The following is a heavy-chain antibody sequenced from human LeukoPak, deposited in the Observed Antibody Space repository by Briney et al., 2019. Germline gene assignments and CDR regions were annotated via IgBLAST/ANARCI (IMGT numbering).Heavy chain of an antibody. J-gene: IGHJ6*04. CDR2: MHSVGTT. D-gene: IGHD1-26*01. CDR1: GFTVNTNY. V-gene: IGHV3-53*01. CDR3: ARDGSSGRGYYYYYGMDV. Sequence: GGSLRLSCAASGFTVNTNYMSWVRQAPGKGLEWVSIMHSVGTTYYADSVKGRFTFSRDNSKNTLYLQMNNLRAENTAVYYCARDGSSGRGYYYYYGMDVWGEGTTVTVSS.